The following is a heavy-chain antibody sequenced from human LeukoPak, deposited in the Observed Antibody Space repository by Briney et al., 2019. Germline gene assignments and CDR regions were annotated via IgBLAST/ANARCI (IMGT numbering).Heavy chain of an antibody. CDR3: AKSRAMVRGENWFDP. CDR1: GFTFSSYA. Sequence: GGSLRLSCAASGFTFSSYAMSWVRQAPGKGLEWVTAISGSGGSTYYADSVKGRFTISRDNSKNTLYLQMNSLRAEDTAVYYCAKSRAMVRGENWFDPWGQGTLVTVSS. J-gene: IGHJ5*02. V-gene: IGHV3-23*01. D-gene: IGHD3-10*01. CDR2: ISGSGGST.